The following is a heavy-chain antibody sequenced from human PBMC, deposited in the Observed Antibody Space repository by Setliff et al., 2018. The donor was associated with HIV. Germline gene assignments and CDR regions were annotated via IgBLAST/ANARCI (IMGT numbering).Heavy chain of an antibody. CDR2: MTPNSGKS. D-gene: IGHD3-16*01. CDR1: GYTFSNYD. V-gene: IGHV1-8*02. CDR3: VREGGDY. Sequence: GASVKVSCKASGYTFSNYDINWVRHVAGQGLEWMGWMTPNSGKSGSIQEVQGRVTMTRNTSISTAYMELSSLRSEDTAVYYCVREGGDYWGLGTLVTVSS. J-gene: IGHJ4*02.